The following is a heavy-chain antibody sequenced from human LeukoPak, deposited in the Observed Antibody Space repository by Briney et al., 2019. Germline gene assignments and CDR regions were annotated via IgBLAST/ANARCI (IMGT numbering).Heavy chain of an antibody. V-gene: IGHV1-8*01. CDR3: ARGASGSYYEAYYFDY. CDR2: MNPNSGNT. CDR1: GYTFTSYD. D-gene: IGHD1-26*01. J-gene: IGHJ4*02. Sequence: ASVKVSCKASGYTFTSYDINWVRQATGQGLEWMGCMNPNSGNTGYAQKFQGRVTMTRNTSISTAYMELSSLRSEDTAVYYCARGASGSYYEAYYFDYWGQGTLVTVSS.